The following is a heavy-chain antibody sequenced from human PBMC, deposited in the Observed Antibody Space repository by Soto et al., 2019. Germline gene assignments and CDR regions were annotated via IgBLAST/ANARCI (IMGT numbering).Heavy chain of an antibody. CDR1: GFNFSTYG. J-gene: IGHJ5*02. V-gene: IGHV3-21*01. CDR3: GRDRSHYAGVGKIDP. Sequence: GGSLRLSCAASGFNFSTYGMNWVRQAPGKGLEWVSSISSKGSYIYYTPSVKGRFTISRDNAKNSVYLQMNSLRAEDTAVYYCGRDRSHYAGVGKIDPWGQGTLVTVSS. CDR2: ISSKGSYI. D-gene: IGHD3-10*01.